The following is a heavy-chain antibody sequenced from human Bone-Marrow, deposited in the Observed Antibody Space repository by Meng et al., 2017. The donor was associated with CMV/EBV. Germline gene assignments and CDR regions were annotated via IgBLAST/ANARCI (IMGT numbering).Heavy chain of an antibody. V-gene: IGHV4-61*01. Sequence: SETLSFTCTVSGGSVSSGSYYWSWIRQPPGKGLEWIGYIYYSGSTNYNPSLKSRVTISVDTSKNQFSLKLSSVTAADTAVYYCARVGTSGLGEVYWGQGTLVTFSS. CDR1: GGSVSSGSYY. J-gene: IGHJ4*02. D-gene: IGHD1-1*01. CDR3: ARVGTSGLGEVY. CDR2: IYYSGST.